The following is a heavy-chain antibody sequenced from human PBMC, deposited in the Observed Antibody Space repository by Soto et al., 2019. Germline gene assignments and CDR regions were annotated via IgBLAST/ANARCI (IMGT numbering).Heavy chain of an antibody. D-gene: IGHD1-26*01. Sequence: QVQLVESGGDLVKPGGSLRLSCAASGFTFSDHYMSWIRQAPGKGLEWISYMTRSGSSSSYADSVKGRFTISRDNAKNSLYLQMNSLRGDDTAVYYCVREFSGNYFAFDLWGQGTMVTVSS. J-gene: IGHJ3*01. CDR2: MTRSGSSS. V-gene: IGHV3-11*01. CDR3: VREFSGNYFAFDL. CDR1: GFTFSDHY.